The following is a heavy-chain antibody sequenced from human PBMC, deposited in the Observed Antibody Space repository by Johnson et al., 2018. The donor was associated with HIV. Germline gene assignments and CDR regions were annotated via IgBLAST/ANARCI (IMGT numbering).Heavy chain of an antibody. Sequence: QVQLVESGGGVVQPGRSLRLSCAASGFTFSSYAMHWVRQAPGKGLECVSAISRNGGSTYYADSVKGRFTISRDNAKNSLYLQMNSLRAEDTAVYYCARSRGPMRKYAINIWGPGTKVTVSA. CDR2: ISRNGGST. V-gene: IGHV3-64*04. CDR1: GFTFSSYA. J-gene: IGHJ3*02. CDR3: ARSRGPMRKYAINI. D-gene: IGHD3-10*01.